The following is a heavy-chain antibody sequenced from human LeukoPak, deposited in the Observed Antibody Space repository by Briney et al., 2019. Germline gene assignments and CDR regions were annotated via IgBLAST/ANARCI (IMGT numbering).Heavy chain of an antibody. Sequence: SETLSLTCAVYGGSLSGYYWSSIRQSPGKGLEWIGEGGDRGGTKYSPSLKSRVTISADTSKNQFSLNLNSVTAADTAVYYCAKNGQTGFSFDPWAREPWSPSPQ. J-gene: IGHJ5*02. CDR2: GGDRGGT. CDR1: GGSLSGYY. D-gene: IGHD1-1*01. CDR3: AKNGQTGFSFDP. V-gene: IGHV4-34*01.